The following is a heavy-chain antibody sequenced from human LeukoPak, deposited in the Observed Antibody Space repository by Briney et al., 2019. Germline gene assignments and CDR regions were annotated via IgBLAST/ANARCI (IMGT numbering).Heavy chain of an antibody. D-gene: IGHD1-26*01. CDR1: GFTFSDHY. V-gene: IGHV3-72*01. CDR3: ARASRSGSYFFY. J-gene: IGHJ4*02. Sequence: GGSLRLSCAASGFTFSDHYMDWVRQTPGKGLEWVGRSRNKANSYTTEYAASVKGRFTISRDDSKNSLSLQMNSLKTDDTAVYYCARASRSGSYFFYWGQGTLVTVSS. CDR2: SRNKANSYTT.